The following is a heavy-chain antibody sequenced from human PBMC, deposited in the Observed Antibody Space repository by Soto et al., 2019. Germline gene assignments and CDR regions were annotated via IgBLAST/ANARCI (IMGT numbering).Heavy chain of an antibody. CDR2: IYYSGST. J-gene: IGHJ4*01. V-gene: IGHV4-31*03. CDR3: ASDWLAGGPHRRWNY. CDR1: GGSISSGGYY. Sequence: TLSLTCTVSGGSISSGGYYWSWIRQHPGKGLEWIGYIYYSGSTYYNPSLKSRVTISVDTSKNQFSLRLSSVTAADTAVYFCASDWLAGGPHRRWNYWGQGTLVTVSS. D-gene: IGHD3-16*01.